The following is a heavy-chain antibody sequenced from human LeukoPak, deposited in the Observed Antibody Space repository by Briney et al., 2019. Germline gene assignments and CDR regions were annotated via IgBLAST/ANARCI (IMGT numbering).Heavy chain of an antibody. Sequence: SETLSLTCTVSGASITSYYWSWIRQPAGKGLEWIGRFYTSGSTNYNPSLKSRVTMSVDTSKNQFSLKLSSVTAADTAVYYCASHSSGSPYYYYMDVWGKGTPVPVSS. CDR2: FYTSGST. J-gene: IGHJ6*03. CDR1: GASITSYY. CDR3: ASHSSGSPYYYYMDV. V-gene: IGHV4-4*07. D-gene: IGHD6-19*01.